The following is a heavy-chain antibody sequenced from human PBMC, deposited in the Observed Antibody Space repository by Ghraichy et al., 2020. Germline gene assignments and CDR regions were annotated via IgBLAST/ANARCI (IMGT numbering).Heavy chain of an antibody. V-gene: IGHV6-1*01. CDR2: TYYTSKWNN. Sequence: SETLSLTCAISGDSVFSNDVAWNWIRQSPSRGLEWLGRTYYTSKWNNDYAVFVESRMTINLDTSKNQFFLQLNSVTPEDTAIYYCARGRYSGLDSWGQGTLVTVSS. CDR1: GDSVFSNDVA. J-gene: IGHJ4*02. CDR3: ARGRYSGLDS. D-gene: IGHD5-12*01.